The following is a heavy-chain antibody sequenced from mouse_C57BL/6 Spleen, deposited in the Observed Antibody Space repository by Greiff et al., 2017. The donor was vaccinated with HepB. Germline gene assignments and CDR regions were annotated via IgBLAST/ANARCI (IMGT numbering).Heavy chain of an antibody. D-gene: IGHD1-1*01. J-gene: IGHJ1*03. CDR2: ILPGSGST. Sequence: QVQLQQSGAELMKPGASVKLSCKATGYTFTGYWIEWVKQRPGHGLEWIGEILPGSGSTNYNEKFKGKATFTADPSSNTAYMQLSSLTTEDSAIYYCARGSGSSWPTPGRYFDVWGTGTTVTVSS. CDR1: GYTFTGYW. V-gene: IGHV1-9*01. CDR3: ARGSGSSWPTPGRYFDV.